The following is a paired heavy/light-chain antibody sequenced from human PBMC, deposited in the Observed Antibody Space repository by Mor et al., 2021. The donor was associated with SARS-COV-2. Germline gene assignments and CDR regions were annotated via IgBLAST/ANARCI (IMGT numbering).Light chain of an antibody. CDR1: SIGSFS. Sequence: SYVLTQPPSLSVAPGQTATITCEGNSIGSFSVHWYQQKPGQAPALVLYDNNDRPSGIPERFTGSNSGNTATLTITRVEGGDEADYFCQVRDSTYDYHHVVFGGGTKLTV. CDR3: QVRDSTYDYHHVV. J-gene: IGLJ2*01. V-gene: IGLV3-21*02. CDR2: DNN.
Heavy chain of an antibody. Sequence: EVQLLESGGGLVQPGESLRLSCTASGFTFRSFAMNWLRRAPGKGLEWVSGINYSGRSTNYADSVKGRFTISRDNSKNTLFLQMNSLRVDDTAFYYCAKDTGETGRRLFDPWGQGTLVTVSS. V-gene: IGHV3-23*01. CDR1: GFTFRSFA. J-gene: IGHJ5*02. CDR2: INYSGRST. D-gene: IGHD4-17*01. CDR3: AKDTGETGRRLFDP.